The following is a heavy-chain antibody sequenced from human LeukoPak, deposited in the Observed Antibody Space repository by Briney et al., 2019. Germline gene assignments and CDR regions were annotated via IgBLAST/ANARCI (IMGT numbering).Heavy chain of an antibody. D-gene: IGHD3-9*01. CDR3: ARHRPYDYDILTGYYIYYYYYMDV. J-gene: IGHJ6*03. V-gene: IGHV4-39*01. CDR2: IYYSGST. CDR1: GGSISSSSYY. Sequence: SETLSLTCTVSGGSISSSSYYWGWIRQPPGKGLEWIGSIYYSGSTYYNPSLKSRVTISVDTSKNQFSLKLSSVTAADTAVYYCARHRPYDYDILTGYYIYYYYYMDVWGKGTTVTISS.